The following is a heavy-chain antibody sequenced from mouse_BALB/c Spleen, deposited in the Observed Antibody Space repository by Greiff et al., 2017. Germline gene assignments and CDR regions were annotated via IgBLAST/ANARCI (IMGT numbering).Heavy chain of an antibody. CDR3: ARLRGDYDRPGFAY. CDR2: INPSTGYT. D-gene: IGHD2-4*01. Sequence: VQLQQSGAELAKPGASVKMSCKASGYTFTSYWMHWVKQRPGQGLEWIGYINPSTGYTEYNQKFKDKATLTADKSSSTAYMQLSSLTSEDSAVYYCARLRGDYDRPGFAYWGQGTLVTVSA. V-gene: IGHV1-7*01. J-gene: IGHJ3*01. CDR1: GYTFTSYW.